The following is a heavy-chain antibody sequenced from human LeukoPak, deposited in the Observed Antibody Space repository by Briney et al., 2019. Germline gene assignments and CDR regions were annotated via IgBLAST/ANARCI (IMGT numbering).Heavy chain of an antibody. V-gene: IGHV4-59*02. D-gene: IGHD2-2*01. Sequence: SETLSRTCTVSGASVKSHYWSWIRQPPGKGLEWIGNVFHNGDSSFAPSLTSRVTMSVDTSKNQFSLNLNSVTAADTAVYYCASQPIVPASQGHYFDTWGQGILDTVSS. CDR3: ASQPIVPASQGHYFDT. J-gene: IGHJ5*02. CDR2: VFHNGDS. CDR1: GASVKSHY.